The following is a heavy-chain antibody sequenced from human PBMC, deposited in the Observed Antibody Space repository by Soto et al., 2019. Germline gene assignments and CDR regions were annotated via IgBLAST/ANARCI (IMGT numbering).Heavy chain of an antibody. CDR3: AWDSKIVRSDSSSYYSDY. D-gene: IGHD3-22*01. Sequence: QVQLMQSGAEVKKPGSSVKVSCKASGDTFSNYAINWVRQAPGQGLEWMGGIIPILGAANYAQNFQDRVTITADESTSTAYMELSSLRSEDTAVYFCAWDSKIVRSDSSSYYSDYWGQGTLVTVSS. CDR2: IIPILGAA. CDR1: GDTFSNYA. J-gene: IGHJ4*02. V-gene: IGHV1-69*11.